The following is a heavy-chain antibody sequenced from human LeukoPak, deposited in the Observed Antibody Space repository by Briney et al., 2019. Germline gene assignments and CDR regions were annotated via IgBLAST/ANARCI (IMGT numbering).Heavy chain of an antibody. D-gene: IGHD6-19*01. Sequence: SETLSLTCTVSGGSMSPYQWGWIRQPPAKGLAWTGEIYYSRSTHYNPSLNSRVTISVDTSKNQFSLRLSSVTAADTAIYYCARAVSGRFDYWGQGTLVTVSS. J-gene: IGHJ4*02. CDR1: GGSMSPYQ. CDR2: IYYSRST. V-gene: IGHV4-59*08. CDR3: ARAVSGRFDY.